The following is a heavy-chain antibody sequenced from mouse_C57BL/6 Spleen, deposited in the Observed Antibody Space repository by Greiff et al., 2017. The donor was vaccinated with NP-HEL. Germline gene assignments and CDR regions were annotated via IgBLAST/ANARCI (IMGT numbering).Heavy chain of an antibody. V-gene: IGHV1-55*01. CDR1: GYTFTSYW. CDR2: IYPGSGRT. Sequence: QVQLQQPGAELVKPGASVQMSCKASGYTFTSYWITWVKQRPGQGLEWIGDIYPGSGRTNYNEKFKSKATLTVDTSSGTAYMPISSLTAEDSAVYYCARTPSYYGSSFAWFAYWGQGALVTVSA. D-gene: IGHD1-1*01. CDR3: ARTPSYYGSSFAWFAY. J-gene: IGHJ3*01.